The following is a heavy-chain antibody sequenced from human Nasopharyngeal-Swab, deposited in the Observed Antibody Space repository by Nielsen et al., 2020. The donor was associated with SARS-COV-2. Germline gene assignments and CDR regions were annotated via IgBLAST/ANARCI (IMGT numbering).Heavy chain of an antibody. V-gene: IGHV1-24*01. D-gene: IGHD3-10*01. CDR3: ATSTMVRGVINNYYYYYGMDV. CDR1: GYTLTELS. CDR2: FDPEDGET. J-gene: IGHJ6*02. Sequence: ASVKVSCKVSGYTLTELSMHWVRQAPGKGLEWMGGFDPEDGETIYAQKFQGRVTMTEDTSTATAYMELSSLRSEDTAVYYCATSTMVRGVINNYYYYYGMDVWGQGTTVTVSS.